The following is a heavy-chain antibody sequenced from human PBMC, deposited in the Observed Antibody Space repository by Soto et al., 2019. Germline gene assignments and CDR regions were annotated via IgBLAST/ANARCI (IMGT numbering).Heavy chain of an antibody. Sequence: QVQLVQSGAEVKKPGASVKVSCKASGGTFSSYAISWVRQAPGQGLEWMGGIIPIFGTANYAQKFQGRVTITADESTSTAYIELSRLRSEDTAVHYCARVVITGTGYYYYYYGMDVWGQGTTVTVSS. CDR3: ARVVITGTGYYYYYYGMDV. CDR1: GGTFSSYA. J-gene: IGHJ6*02. V-gene: IGHV1-69*13. CDR2: IIPIFGTA. D-gene: IGHD1-20*01.